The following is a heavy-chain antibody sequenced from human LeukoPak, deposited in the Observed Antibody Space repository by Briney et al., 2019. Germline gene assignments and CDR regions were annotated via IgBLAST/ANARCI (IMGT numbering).Heavy chain of an antibody. CDR2: IYYSGAT. V-gene: IGHV4-39*01. CDR3: ARHQWHYYYYMGV. Sequence: SETLSLTCTVSGGSISSSSYYWGWIRQPPGKGLEWIGNIYYSGATYYNPSLKSSRVTISVDTSKNQFSLRLSSVTAADTAVYYCARHQWHYYYYMGVWGKGSTVTVSS. CDR1: GGSISSSSYY. J-gene: IGHJ6*03. D-gene: IGHD6-19*01.